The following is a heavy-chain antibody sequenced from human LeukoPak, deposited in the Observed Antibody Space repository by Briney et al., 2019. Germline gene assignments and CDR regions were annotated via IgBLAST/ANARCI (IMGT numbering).Heavy chain of an antibody. CDR2: ISTYNGNT. CDR3: ARTGIAAALGDWLDP. J-gene: IGHJ5*02. D-gene: IGHD6-13*01. CDR1: GYTFTNYG. V-gene: IGHV1-18*01. Sequence: ASAKVSCKASGYTFTNYGISWVRQAPGQGLEWMGWISTYNGNTNNAQRFQGRVTMTTDTSTRTAYMELRSLNSDDTAVYYCARTGIAAALGDWLDPWGQGTLVTVSS.